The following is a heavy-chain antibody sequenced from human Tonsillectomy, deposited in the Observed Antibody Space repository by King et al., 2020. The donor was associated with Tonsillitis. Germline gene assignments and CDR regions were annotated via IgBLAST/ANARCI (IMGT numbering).Heavy chain of an antibody. CDR2: ISAYNGNT. J-gene: IGHJ4*02. CDR1: GYTFTSYG. CDR3: ARPVGTYYYDSSGYHTDFDY. D-gene: IGHD3-22*01. Sequence: QLVQSGAEVKKPGASVKVSCKASGYTFTSYGISWVRQAPGQGLEWMGWISAYNGNTNYAQKLQGRVTMTTDTSTSTAYMELRGLRSDDTAVYYCARPVGTYYYDSSGYHTDFDYWGQGTLVTVSS. V-gene: IGHV1-18*01.